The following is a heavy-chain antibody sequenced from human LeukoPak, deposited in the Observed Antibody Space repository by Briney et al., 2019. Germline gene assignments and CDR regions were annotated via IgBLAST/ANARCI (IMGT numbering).Heavy chain of an antibody. V-gene: IGHV4-4*07. J-gene: IGHJ5*02. D-gene: IGHD5-18*01. CDR1: GGSISSYY. Sequence: SETLSLTCTGSGGSISSYYWSWIRQPAGKGLEWIGRIYTSGSTNYNPSLKSRVTMSVDTSKNQFSLKLSSVTAADTAVYYCARDPPNTAMVTGFDPWGQGTLVTVSS. CDR3: ARDPPNTAMVTGFDP. CDR2: IYTSGST.